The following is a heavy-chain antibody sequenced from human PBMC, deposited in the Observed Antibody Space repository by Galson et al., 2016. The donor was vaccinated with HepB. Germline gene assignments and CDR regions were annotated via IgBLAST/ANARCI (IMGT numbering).Heavy chain of an antibody. V-gene: IGHV3-30*04. Sequence: SLRLSCAGSGFTFSGNTMHWVRQAPGKGLEWVAVISNDGSNKYYGESVRGRFTISRDNSKNMLYLQMNSLRGDDTAVYYCAREGGSSSWLDYWGQGTLVTAPS. CDR3: AREGGSSSWLDY. D-gene: IGHD2-2*01. CDR2: ISNDGSNK. J-gene: IGHJ4*02. CDR1: GFTFSGNT.